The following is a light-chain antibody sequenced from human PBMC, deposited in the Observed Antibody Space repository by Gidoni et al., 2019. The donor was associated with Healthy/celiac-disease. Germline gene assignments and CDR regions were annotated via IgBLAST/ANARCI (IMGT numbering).Light chain of an antibody. CDR3: SSYTSSSTLEV. CDR1: SSDVGGYNY. V-gene: IGLV2-14*03. J-gene: IGLJ2*01. CDR2: DVS. Sequence: GSPGQSITISCTGTSSDVGGYNYVSWYQQHPGKAPKLMIYDVSNRPSGVSKRFSGSKSGNTASLTISGLQAEDEADYYCSSYTSSSTLEVFGGGTKLTVL.